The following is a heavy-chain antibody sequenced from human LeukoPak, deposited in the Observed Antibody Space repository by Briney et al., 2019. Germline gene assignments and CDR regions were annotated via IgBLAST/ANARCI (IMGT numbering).Heavy chain of an antibody. V-gene: IGHV3-48*01. CDR1: GFTFSSYS. CDR2: ISSSSSTI. Sequence: GGSLILSCAASGFTFSSYSMNWVRQAPGKGLEWVSYISSSSSTIYYADSVKGRFTISRDNAKNSLYLQMNSLRAEDTAVYYCARVQGTIFGVVNLDYWGQGTLVTVSS. J-gene: IGHJ4*02. CDR3: ARVQGTIFGVVNLDY. D-gene: IGHD3-3*01.